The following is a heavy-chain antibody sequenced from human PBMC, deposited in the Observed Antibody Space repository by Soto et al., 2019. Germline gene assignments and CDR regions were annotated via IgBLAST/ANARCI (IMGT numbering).Heavy chain of an antibody. J-gene: IGHJ6*02. CDR3: ARDGPGGEWFGELLPHHYYYYYGMDV. D-gene: IGHD3-10*01. CDR1: GYTFTSYA. V-gene: IGHV1-3*01. Sequence: ASVKVSCKASGYTFTSYAMHWVRQAPGQRLEWMGWINAGNGNTKYSQKFKGRVTITRDTSASTAYMELSSLRSEDTAVYYCARDGPGGEWFGELLPHHYYYYYGMDVWGQGTTVTVSS. CDR2: INAGNGNT.